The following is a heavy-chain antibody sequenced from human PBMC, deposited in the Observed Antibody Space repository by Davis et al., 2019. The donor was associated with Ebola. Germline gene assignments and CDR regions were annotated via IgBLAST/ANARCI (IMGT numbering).Heavy chain of an antibody. CDR1: GFTFSSHW. Sequence: PGGSLRLSCAASGFTFSSHWMNWVRQAPGKGLEWVANIKQDGSEKYYVDSVKGRFTISRDNAKNSLYLQMNSLRAEDTAVYYCARGRRLGYITVTEDEEGYWGQGTLVTVSS. D-gene: IGHD5-24*01. V-gene: IGHV3-7*01. J-gene: IGHJ4*02. CDR2: IKQDGSEK. CDR3: ARGRRLGYITVTEDEEGY.